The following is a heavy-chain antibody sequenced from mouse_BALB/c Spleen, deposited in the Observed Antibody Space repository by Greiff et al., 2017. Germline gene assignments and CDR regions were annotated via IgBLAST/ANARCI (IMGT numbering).Heavy chain of an antibody. D-gene: IGHD1-1*01. CDR3: ARLTTVVPYAMDY. V-gene: IGHV5-6*01. J-gene: IGHJ4*01. Sequence: VQLKESGGDLVKPGGSLKLSCAASGFTFSSYGMSWVRQTPDKRLEWVATISSGGSYTYYPDSVKGRFTISRDNAKNTLYLQMSSLKSEDTAMYYCARLTTVVPYAMDYWGQGTSVTVSS. CDR2: ISSGGSYT. CDR1: GFTFSSYG.